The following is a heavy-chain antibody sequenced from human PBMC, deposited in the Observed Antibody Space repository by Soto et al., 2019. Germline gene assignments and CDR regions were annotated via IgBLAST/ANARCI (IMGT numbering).Heavy chain of an antibody. CDR1: GDSVSGNSAA. Sequence: SQTLSLTCAISGDSVSGNSAAWSWIRQSPSRGLEWLGRTYYRSKWYNDYSVSVKSRITVTPDTSKNQFSLHLKSVTPEDTAVYYCAREFKYYESSDSYFDYWGQGALVTVSS. D-gene: IGHD3-16*01. CDR2: TYYRSKWYN. J-gene: IGHJ4*02. CDR3: AREFKYYESSDSYFDY. V-gene: IGHV6-1*01.